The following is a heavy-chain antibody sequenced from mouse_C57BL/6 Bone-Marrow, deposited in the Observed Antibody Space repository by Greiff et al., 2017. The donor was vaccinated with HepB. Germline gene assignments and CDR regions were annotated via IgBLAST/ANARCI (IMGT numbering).Heavy chain of an antibody. CDR1: GFTFSSYA. D-gene: IGHD1-1*01. J-gene: IGHJ4*01. V-gene: IGHV5-4*01. CDR2: ISDGGSYT. Sequence: EVKLVESGGGLVKPGGSLKLSCAASGFTFSSYAMSWVRQTPEKRLEWVATISDGGSYTYYPDNVKGRFTISRDNAKNNRYLQMSHLKSEDTAMYYCARDYYYGSTYYYAMDYWGQGTSVTVSS. CDR3: ARDYYYGSTYYYAMDY.